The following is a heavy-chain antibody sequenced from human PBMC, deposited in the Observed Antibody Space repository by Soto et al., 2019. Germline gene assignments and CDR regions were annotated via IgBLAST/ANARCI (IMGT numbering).Heavy chain of an antibody. CDR1: GFTFSSYG. CDR2: ISYDGSNK. Sequence: QVQLVESGGGVVQPGRSLRLSCAASGFTFSSYGMHWVRQAPGKGLEWVAVISYDGSNKYYADSVKGRFTISRDNSKNTLYLQMNSLRAEDTAVYYCAKDRRFNDYGATGGMDVWGQGTTVTVSS. CDR3: AKDRRFNDYGATGGMDV. D-gene: IGHD4-17*01. J-gene: IGHJ6*02. V-gene: IGHV3-30*18.